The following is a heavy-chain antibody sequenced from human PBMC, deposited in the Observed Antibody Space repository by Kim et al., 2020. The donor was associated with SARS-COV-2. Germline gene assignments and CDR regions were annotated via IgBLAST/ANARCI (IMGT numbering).Heavy chain of an antibody. Sequence: GGSLRLSCAASGFTFSSYAMHWVRQAPGKGLEWVAVISYDGSNKYYADSVKGRFTISRDNSKNTLYLQMNSLRAEDTAVYYCARVSEVLRYFDWLLSPWFDPGGQRTLFTVSS. V-gene: IGHV3-30*04. D-gene: IGHD3-9*01. CDR1: GFTFSSYA. CDR2: ISYDGSNK. J-gene: IGHJ5*02. CDR3: ARVSEVLRYFDWLLSPWFDP.